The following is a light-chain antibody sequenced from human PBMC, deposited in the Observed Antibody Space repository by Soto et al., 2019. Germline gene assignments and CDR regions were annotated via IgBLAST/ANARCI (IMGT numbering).Light chain of an antibody. Sequence: DIQMTQSPSTVSASVGDRVAITCRASDNIDTWVAWYQQKPGEAPKLLIYDASNLETGVPSRFSGSGSGTDFTLKINRVEAEDVGTYYCMQALQSLTFGQGTRLEIK. CDR2: DAS. J-gene: IGKJ5*01. CDR3: MQALQSLT. CDR1: DNIDTW. V-gene: IGKV1-5*01.